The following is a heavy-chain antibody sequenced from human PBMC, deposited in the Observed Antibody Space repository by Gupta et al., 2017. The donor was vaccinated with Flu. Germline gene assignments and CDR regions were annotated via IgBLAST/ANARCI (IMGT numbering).Heavy chain of an antibody. J-gene: IGHJ5*02. CDR3: ARGLNWYYVLACDP. CDR1: RYY. Sequence: RYYWSWIREATGKGLEWIGNIEHGGSTYYSNYHKSRGTISVDTSKKQFSLELSSVTATDTAVYDCARGLNWYYVLACDPWGQGTRVTVSS. CDR2: IEHGGST. D-gene: IGHD1-7*01. V-gene: IGHV4-61*10.